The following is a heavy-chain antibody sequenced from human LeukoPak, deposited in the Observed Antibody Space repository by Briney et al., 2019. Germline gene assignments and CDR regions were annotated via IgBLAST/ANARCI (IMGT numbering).Heavy chain of an antibody. CDR2: IKHDGSET. J-gene: IGHJ6*02. CDR1: GFTLSSIW. V-gene: IGHV3-7*02. CDR3: DKNGGPHGMDV. D-gene: IGHD3-16*01. Sequence: GGSLILSCATSGFTLSSIWMSWARQAPGGGLEWVANIKHDGSETNHVASVKGQFTISRDKARNSLHVELNSLRVQDTAVVYSDKNGGPHGMDVWGQGTTVTVSS.